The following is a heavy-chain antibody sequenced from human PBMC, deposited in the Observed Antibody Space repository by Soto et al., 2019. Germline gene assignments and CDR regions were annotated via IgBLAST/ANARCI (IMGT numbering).Heavy chain of an antibody. D-gene: IGHD2-15*01. CDR2: ISWDSSTI. CDR3: VQGRYPTMATPLDH. Sequence: EVQLVESGGGLVQPGRSLRLSCAASGFTFDNCGMHWVRQAPGKGVDWVAGISWDSSTIGYADSVKGRFIISTDDAKNSLYLQIDSLRGEDTALYYCVQGRYPTMATPLDHWGQGTQVIVSS. V-gene: IGHV3-9*01. J-gene: IGHJ4*02. CDR1: GFTFDNCG.